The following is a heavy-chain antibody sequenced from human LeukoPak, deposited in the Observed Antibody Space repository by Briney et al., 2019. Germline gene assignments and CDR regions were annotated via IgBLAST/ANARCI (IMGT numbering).Heavy chain of an antibody. CDR1: GGSISSYY. J-gene: IGHJ6*02. Sequence: SETLSLTCTVSGGSISSYYWSWIRQPPGKGLEWIGYIYYSGSTNYNPSLKSRATISVDTSKNQFSLKLSSVTAADTAVYYCASLGCSGGSCYDGMDVWGQGTTVTVSS. V-gene: IGHV4-59*12. D-gene: IGHD2-15*01. CDR3: ASLGCSGGSCYDGMDV. CDR2: IYYSGST.